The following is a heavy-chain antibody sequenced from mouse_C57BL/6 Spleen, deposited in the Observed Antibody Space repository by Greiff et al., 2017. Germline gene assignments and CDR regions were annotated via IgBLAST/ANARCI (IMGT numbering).Heavy chain of an antibody. CDR2: IYPRSGNT. CDR1: GYTFTSYG. Sequence: QVQLQQSGAELARPGASVKLSCKASGYTFTSYGISWVKQRTGQGLEWIGEIYPRSGNTYYNEKFKGKATLTADKSSSTAYMELRSLTSEDSAVYFCARCYYGSSYPDYYAMDYWGQGTSVTVSS. V-gene: IGHV1-81*01. CDR3: ARCYYGSSYPDYYAMDY. D-gene: IGHD1-1*01. J-gene: IGHJ4*01.